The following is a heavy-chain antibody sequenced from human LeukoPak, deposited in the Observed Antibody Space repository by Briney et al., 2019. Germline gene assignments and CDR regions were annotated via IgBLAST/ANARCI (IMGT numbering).Heavy chain of an antibody. D-gene: IGHD5-24*01. Sequence: PSETLSLTCTVSGGSISSGDYYWSWIRQPPGQGPEWIGYIYYSGSTNYNPSLKSRVTISVDTSKNQFSLKLSSVTAADTAVYYCARRDGRVYYFDYWGQGTLVTVSS. CDR2: IYYSGST. CDR1: GGSISSGDYY. V-gene: IGHV4-61*08. CDR3: ARRDGRVYYFDY. J-gene: IGHJ4*02.